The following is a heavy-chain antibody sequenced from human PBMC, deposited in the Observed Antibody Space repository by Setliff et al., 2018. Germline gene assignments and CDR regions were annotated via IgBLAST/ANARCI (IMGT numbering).Heavy chain of an antibody. CDR2: INPNSGDT. V-gene: IGHV1-2*02. D-gene: IGHD4-17*01. CDR1: GNTFTGYY. CDR3: AREVLSTVVAWDY. Sequence: VQVSCKASGNTFTGYYIHWLRQAPGQGLEWMGCINPNSGDTTFAQKFQGRVTITRDTSNSTDYMDLSRLTSDDTAVYYCAREVLSTVVAWDYWGQGTLVTVSS. J-gene: IGHJ4*02.